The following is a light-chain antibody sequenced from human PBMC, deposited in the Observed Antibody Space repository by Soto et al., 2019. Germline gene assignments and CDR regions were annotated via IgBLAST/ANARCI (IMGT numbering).Light chain of an antibody. CDR2: GAT. Sequence: EIVLTQSPGTLSLYPGEGASLSCRASQSVRNNYLAWYQQKPGQAPRLLIHGATNRATGIPDRFSGSGSGTDFTLTISRLESDDFAVYYCQRYGASPPHTFGQGTRLEIK. V-gene: IGKV3-20*01. J-gene: IGKJ2*01. CDR1: QSVRNNY. CDR3: QRYGASPPHT.